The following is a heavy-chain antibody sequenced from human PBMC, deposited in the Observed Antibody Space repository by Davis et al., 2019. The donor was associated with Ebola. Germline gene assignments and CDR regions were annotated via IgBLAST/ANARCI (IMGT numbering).Heavy chain of an antibody. CDR3: ARGGFLWFGELSANWFDP. D-gene: IGHD3-10*01. CDR1: GGSISSYY. CDR2: IYYSGST. V-gene: IGHV4-59*08. J-gene: IGHJ5*02. Sequence: GSLRLSCTVSGGSISSYYWSWIRQPPGKGLEWIGYIYYSGSTNYNPSLKSRVTISVDTSKNQFSLKLSSVTAADTAVYYCARGGFLWFGELSANWFDPWGQGTLVTVSS.